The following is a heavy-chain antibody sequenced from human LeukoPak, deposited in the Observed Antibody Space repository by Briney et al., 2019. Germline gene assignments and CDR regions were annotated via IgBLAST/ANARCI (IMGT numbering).Heavy chain of an antibody. D-gene: IGHD6-6*01. CDR1: GYTFTSYY. CDR2: INPSGGST. J-gene: IGHJ6*03. CDR3: ARDRGIEYSSSPYYYYMDV. Sequence: ASVKVSCKASGYTFTSYYTHWVRQAPGQGLEWMGIINPSGGSTSYAQKFQGRVTMTRDMSTSTVYMELSSLRSEDTAVYYCARDRGIEYSSSPYYYYMDVWGKGTTVTVSS. V-gene: IGHV1-46*01.